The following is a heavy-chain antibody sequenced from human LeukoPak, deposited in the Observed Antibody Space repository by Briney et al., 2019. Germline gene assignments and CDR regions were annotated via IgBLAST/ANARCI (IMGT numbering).Heavy chain of an antibody. CDR3: ARLGSGSYFDY. J-gene: IGHJ4*02. CDR1: GGSIGSSSYY. Sequence: SETLSLTCTVSGGSIGSSSYYWGWIRQPPGKGLEWIGSIYYSGCTYYNPSLKSRVTISVDTSKNQFSLKLSSVTAADTAVYYCARLGSGSYFDYWGQGTLVTVSS. V-gene: IGHV4-39*01. CDR2: IYYSGCT. D-gene: IGHD1-26*01.